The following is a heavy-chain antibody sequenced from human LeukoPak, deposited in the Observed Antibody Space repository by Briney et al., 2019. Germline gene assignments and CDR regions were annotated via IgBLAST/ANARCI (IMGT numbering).Heavy chain of an antibody. Sequence: SETLSLTCAVYGGSFSGYYWSWIRQPPGKGLEWIGEINHSGSTNYNLSLKSRVTISVDTSKNQFSLKLSSVTAADTAVYYCARGDTAMVMFDYWGQGTLVTVSS. D-gene: IGHD5-18*01. CDR3: ARGDTAMVMFDY. CDR2: INHSGST. V-gene: IGHV4-34*01. CDR1: GGSFSGYY. J-gene: IGHJ4*02.